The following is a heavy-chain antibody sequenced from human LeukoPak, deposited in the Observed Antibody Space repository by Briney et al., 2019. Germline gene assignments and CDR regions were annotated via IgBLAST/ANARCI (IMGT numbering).Heavy chain of an antibody. J-gene: IGHJ4*02. D-gene: IGHD6-13*01. CDR1: GFTFSNYG. CDR2: ISYDGSNQ. V-gene: IGHV3-30*18. CDR3: AKPWSYSSSWFFDY. Sequence: GRSLRLSCAASGFTFSNYGMHWVRQAPGKGLEWVAIISYDGSNQYYADSVKGRFTISRDNSKNTLFLQMNSLRSEDTAVYYCAKPWSYSSSWFFDYWGQGTLATVSS.